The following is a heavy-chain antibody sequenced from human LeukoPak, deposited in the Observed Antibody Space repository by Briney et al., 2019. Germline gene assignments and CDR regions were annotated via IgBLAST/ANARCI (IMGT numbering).Heavy chain of an antibody. Sequence: PSETLSLTCTVSGGSISSYYWNWIRQPPGKGLEWIGNIYYSGSTNYNPSLESRVTISVDTSKNQFSLRLSSVTAADTAVYYCARDQRPGISSSYASDIWGQGTMVTVSS. D-gene: IGHD6-13*01. CDR2: IYYSGST. J-gene: IGHJ3*02. V-gene: IGHV4-59*01. CDR3: ARDQRPGISSSYASDI. CDR1: GGSISSYY.